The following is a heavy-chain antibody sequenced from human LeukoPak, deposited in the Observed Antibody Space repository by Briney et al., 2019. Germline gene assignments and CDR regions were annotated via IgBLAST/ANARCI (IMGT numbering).Heavy chain of an antibody. J-gene: IGHJ1*01. CDR3: TTDQFIYYDSSGYYYKTEYFQH. CDR2: IKSKTDGGTT. D-gene: IGHD3-22*01. CDR1: GFTFSYAW. V-gene: IGHV3-15*01. Sequence: KPGGSLRLSCAVSGFTFSYAWMSWVRQAPGKGLEWVGRIKSKTDGGTTDYAAPVKGRFTISRDDSKNTLYLQMNSLKTEDTAVYYCTTDQFIYYDSSGYYYKTEYFQHGGQGTLVTVSS.